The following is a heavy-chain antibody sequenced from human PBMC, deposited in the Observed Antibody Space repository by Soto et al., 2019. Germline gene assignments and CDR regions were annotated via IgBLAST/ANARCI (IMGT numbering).Heavy chain of an antibody. J-gene: IGHJ4*02. CDR3: ARDHDDGSSGWYSAYYFDY. D-gene: IGHD6-19*01. CDR1: GDSVSSNSAA. CDR2: TYYRSKWYN. V-gene: IGHV6-1*01. Sequence: SQTLSLTCAISGDSVSSNSAAWNWIRQSPSRGLEWLGRTYYRSKWYNDYAVSVKSRTTINPDTSKNQFSLQLNSVTPEDTAVYYCARDHDDGSSGWYSAYYFDYWGQGTLVTVSS.